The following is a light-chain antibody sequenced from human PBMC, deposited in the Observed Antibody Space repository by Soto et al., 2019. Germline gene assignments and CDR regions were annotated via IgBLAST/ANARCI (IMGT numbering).Light chain of an antibody. J-gene: IGKJ1*01. CDR1: QSISNTF. V-gene: IGKV3-20*01. CDR2: GAS. Sequence: EIVLTQSPGTLSLSPGEGATLSCRASQSISNTFLAWYQQRPGQAPRILIYGASRRATGIPDRFSGSGSGTDFPLTISRLEHEDVALYYCQQYYSSWTFGQGTKVEMK. CDR3: QQYYSSWT.